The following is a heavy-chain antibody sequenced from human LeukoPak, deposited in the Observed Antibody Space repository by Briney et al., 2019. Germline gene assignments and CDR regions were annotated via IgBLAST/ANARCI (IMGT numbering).Heavy chain of an antibody. D-gene: IGHD1-26*01. CDR3: ARPRIVGATRAYLGY. Sequence: SETLSLTCTVSGGSISSSSYYWGWIRQPPGKGLEWIGSIYYSGSTYYNPSLKSRVTISVDTSKNQFSLKLSSVTAADTAVYYCARPRIVGATRAYLGYWGQGTLVTVSS. V-gene: IGHV4-39*01. CDR1: GGSISSSSYY. CDR2: IYYSGST. J-gene: IGHJ4*02.